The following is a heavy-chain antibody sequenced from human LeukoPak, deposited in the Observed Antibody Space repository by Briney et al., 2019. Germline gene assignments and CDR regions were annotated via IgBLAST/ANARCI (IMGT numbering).Heavy chain of an antibody. CDR2: MNPNSGNT. D-gene: IGHD1-26*01. CDR3: ARAVGATNNAFDI. CDR1: GYTFTSYD. J-gene: IGHJ3*02. Sequence: WASVKVSCKASGYTFTSYDINWVRQATGQGLEWMGWMNPNSGNTGYAQKFQGRVTITRNTSISTAYMELSRLRSDDTAVYYCARAVGATNNAFDIWGQGTMVTVSS. V-gene: IGHV1-8*03.